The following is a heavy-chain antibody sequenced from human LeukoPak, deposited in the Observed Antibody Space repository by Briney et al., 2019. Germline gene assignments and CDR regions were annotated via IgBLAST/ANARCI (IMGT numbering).Heavy chain of an antibody. J-gene: IGHJ4*02. V-gene: IGHV3-74*01. Sequence: GGSLRLSCVASGFTFSRYWMHWVRQAPGKGLVWVARINSDGSSTTYADSVKGRFTISRDNAKNMLYLQMSRLRSDDTAVYYCARLIQYYYGSGTKTLDYWGQGTLVTVSS. CDR2: INSDGSST. D-gene: IGHD3-10*01. CDR1: GFTFSRYW. CDR3: ARLIQYYYGSGTKTLDY.